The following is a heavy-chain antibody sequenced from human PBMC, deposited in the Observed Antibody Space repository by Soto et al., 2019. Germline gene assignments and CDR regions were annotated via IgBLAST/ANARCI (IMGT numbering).Heavy chain of an antibody. CDR2: IYYSGST. J-gene: IGHJ4*02. D-gene: IGHD3-22*01. CDR3: ARIRYYYDSSGYEPKGIDY. V-gene: IGHV4-39*01. CDR1: GGSISSSSYY. Sequence: QLQLQESGPGLVKPSETLSLTCTVSGGSISSSSYYWGWIRQPPGKGLEWIGSIYYSGSTYYNPSLKSRVTISVGTSNNQFSLKLSSVTAADTAVYYCARIRYYYDSSGYEPKGIDYWGQGTLVTVSS.